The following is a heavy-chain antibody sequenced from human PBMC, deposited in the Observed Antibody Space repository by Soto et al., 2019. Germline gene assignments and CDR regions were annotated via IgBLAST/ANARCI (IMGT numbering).Heavy chain of an antibody. Sequence: GGSLRLSCAASGFTFSSYGMHWVRQAPGKGLEWVAVIWYDGSNKYYADSVKGRFTISGDNSKNTLYLQMNSLRAEDTAVYYCARDNRARRSWYYYYGMDVWCQGTTVTVS. J-gene: IGHJ6*02. CDR3: ARDNRARRSWYYYYGMDV. V-gene: IGHV3-33*01. CDR2: IWYDGSNK. D-gene: IGHD6-13*01. CDR1: GFTFSSYG.